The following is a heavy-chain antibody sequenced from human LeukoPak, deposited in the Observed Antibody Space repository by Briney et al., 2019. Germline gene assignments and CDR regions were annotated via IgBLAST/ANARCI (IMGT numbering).Heavy chain of an antibody. D-gene: IGHD2-15*01. CDR3: AKSGLNRFDY. J-gene: IGHJ4*02. CDR2: ISGSGGST. V-gene: IGHV3-23*01. CDR1: GFTFSNAW. Sequence: GGSLRLSCAASGFTFSNAWMSWVRQAPGKGLEWVSTISGSGGSTNHADSVKGRFTISRDDSKNTLYLQMNSLRAEDTAVYYCAKSGLNRFDYWGQGTLVTVSS.